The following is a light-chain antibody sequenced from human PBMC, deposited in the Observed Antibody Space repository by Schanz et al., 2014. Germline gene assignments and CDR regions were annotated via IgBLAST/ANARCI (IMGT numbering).Light chain of an antibody. V-gene: IGKV1-39*01. Sequence: DIQMTQSPASLSASVGDRVTITCRASQTITNYLNWYQQKPGKAPKLLIYDASSLQSGVPSRFSGGGSGTDFTLTISSLQPEDFATYYCQQYNSAPWTFGQGTKLEIK. CDR1: QTITNY. J-gene: IGKJ1*01. CDR3: QQYNSAPWT. CDR2: DAS.